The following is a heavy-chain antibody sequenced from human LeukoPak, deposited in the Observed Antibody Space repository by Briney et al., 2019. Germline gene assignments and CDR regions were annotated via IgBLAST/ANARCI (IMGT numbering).Heavy chain of an antibody. CDR3: ARRQAVRGVIHYGMDV. Sequence: PSQTLSLTCTVSGGSISSGSYYWSWIRQPAGKGLEWIGRIYTSGSTNYNPSLKSRVTISVDTSKNQFSLKLSSVTAADTAVYYCARRQAVRGVIHYGMDVWGKGTTVTVSS. CDR1: GGSISSGSYY. D-gene: IGHD3-10*01. CDR2: IYTSGST. V-gene: IGHV4-61*02. J-gene: IGHJ6*04.